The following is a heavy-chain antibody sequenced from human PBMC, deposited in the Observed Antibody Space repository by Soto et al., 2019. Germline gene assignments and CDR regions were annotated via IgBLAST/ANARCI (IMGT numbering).Heavy chain of an antibody. Sequence: GGSLRLSCAASGFTFDDYAMHWVRQAPGKGLEWVSGISWNSGSIGYADSVKGRFTISRDNAKNSLYLQMNSLRAEDTALYYCAKGPAITWIDYWGQGTLVTVSS. CDR3: AKGPAITWIDY. D-gene: IGHD1-1*01. CDR2: ISWNSGSI. CDR1: GFTFDDYA. J-gene: IGHJ4*02. V-gene: IGHV3-9*01.